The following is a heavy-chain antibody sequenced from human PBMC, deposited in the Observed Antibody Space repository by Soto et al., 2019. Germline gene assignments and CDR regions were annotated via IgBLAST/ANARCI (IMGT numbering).Heavy chain of an antibody. CDR1: GYTFTGRQ. CDR2: INPNSGGT. V-gene: IGHV1-2*04. J-gene: IGHJ6*02. D-gene: IGHD6-25*01. Sequence: QAQLVQSGAEVKKPGASVKVSCKASGYTFTGRQMHWVRQAPGQGLEWMGWINPNSGGTNYAQKFQGWVTMTRDTSINTAYMELTRLTSDDTAVYYCARATDPLYSSALNGMDVWGQGTTVTVSS. CDR3: ARATDPLYSSALNGMDV.